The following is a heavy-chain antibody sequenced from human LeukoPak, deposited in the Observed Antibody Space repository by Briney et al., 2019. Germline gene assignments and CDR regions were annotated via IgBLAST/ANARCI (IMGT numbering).Heavy chain of an antibody. CDR2: IYYSGST. CDR1: GGSISSSSYY. Sequence: SETLSLTCTVSGGSISSSSYYWGWIRQPPGKGLEWIGSIYYSGSTYYNPSLKRRVTISVDTSKNQFSLKLSSVTAADTAVYYCARVYPLAVADAFDIWGQGTMVTVSS. J-gene: IGHJ3*02. CDR3: ARVYPLAVADAFDI. V-gene: IGHV4-39*07. D-gene: IGHD6-19*01.